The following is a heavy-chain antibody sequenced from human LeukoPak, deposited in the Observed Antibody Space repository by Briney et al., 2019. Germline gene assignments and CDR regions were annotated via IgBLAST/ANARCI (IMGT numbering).Heavy chain of an antibody. Sequence: ASVRVSCKTSGYTFSNFGINWVRQAPGQGLEWMGWISGNNDNPNYGQKFQGRFTVTTDSSTSTAYMELRNLRFDDTAVYYCARDGTSTDDYWGQGTLVTDSP. CDR3: ARDGTSTDDY. J-gene: IGHJ4*02. V-gene: IGHV1-18*01. CDR2: ISGNNDNP. D-gene: IGHD1-26*01. CDR1: GYTFSNFG.